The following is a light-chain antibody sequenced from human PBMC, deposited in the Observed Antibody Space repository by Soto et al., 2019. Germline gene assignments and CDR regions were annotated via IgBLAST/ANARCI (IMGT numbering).Light chain of an antibody. Sequence: QSALTQPASVSGSPGQSITISCTGTSSDVGGYNYVSWYQQHPGKAPKLMIYEVSNRPSGVSNRFSGSKSGNTASLTISGLQAEAEADYYCSSYTSSSTYVFGTGTKLTAL. V-gene: IGLV2-14*01. CDR3: SSYTSSSTYV. CDR1: SSDVGGYNY. CDR2: EVS. J-gene: IGLJ1*01.